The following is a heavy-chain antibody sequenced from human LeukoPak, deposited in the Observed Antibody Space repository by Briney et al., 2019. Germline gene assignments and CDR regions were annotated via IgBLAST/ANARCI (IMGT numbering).Heavy chain of an antibody. CDR1: GFTFSSRDW. CDR2: IKQDGSEK. V-gene: IGHV3-7*01. CDR3: ARDQGGGTSY. D-gene: IGHD2-15*01. Sequence: TGGSLRLSCVASGFTFSSRDWMTWVRQAPGKGLEWVANIKQDGSEKNYVDSVKGRFTISRDNAKNSVDLQMNSLRAEDTATYYCARDQGGGTSYWGQGTLVTVSS. J-gene: IGHJ4*02.